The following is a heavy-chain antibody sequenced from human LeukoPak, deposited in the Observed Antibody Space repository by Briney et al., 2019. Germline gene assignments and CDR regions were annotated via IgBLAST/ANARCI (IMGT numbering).Heavy chain of an antibody. CDR2: ISGSGAST. V-gene: IGHV3-23*01. CDR3: AKSQGGWYFDY. D-gene: IGHD6-19*01. CDR1: GYTFSNYA. Sequence: PGGSLRLSCAASGYTFSNYAMSWVRQAPGKGLEWVSAISGSGASTYYADSVKGRFTISRDNSKNTLYLQMNSLRAEDTAVYYCAKSQGGWYFDYWGQGTLVTVSS. J-gene: IGHJ4*02.